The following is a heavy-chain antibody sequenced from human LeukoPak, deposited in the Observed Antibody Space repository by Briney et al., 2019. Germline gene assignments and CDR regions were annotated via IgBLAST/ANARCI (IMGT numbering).Heavy chain of an antibody. Sequence: SETLSLTCTVSGGSISSYCWSWIRQPPGRGLEWIGYIHYTGGTNYNPSLKSRVTISIDTSKNQLSLKLSSVTAADTAVYYCARGGYNFDPWGQGFLVTVSS. CDR2: IHYTGGT. D-gene: IGHD5-24*01. J-gene: IGHJ5*02. V-gene: IGHV4-59*03. CDR3: ARGGYNFDP. CDR1: GGSISSYC.